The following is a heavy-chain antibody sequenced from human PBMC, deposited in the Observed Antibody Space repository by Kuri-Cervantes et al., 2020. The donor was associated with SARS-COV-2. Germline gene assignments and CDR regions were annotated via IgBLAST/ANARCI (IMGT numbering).Heavy chain of an antibody. J-gene: IGHJ6*03. Sequence: GESLKISCAASGFTVSSNYMSWVRQAPGKGLEWVSVIYSGGSTYYADSVKGRFTISRDNAKNTLYLQMNSLRAEDTAVYYCTRVARRVSLYYYYMDVWGEGTTVTVSS. CDR3: TRVARRVSLYYYYMDV. D-gene: IGHD6-6*01. V-gene: IGHV3-66*01. CDR2: IYSGGST. CDR1: GFTVSSNY.